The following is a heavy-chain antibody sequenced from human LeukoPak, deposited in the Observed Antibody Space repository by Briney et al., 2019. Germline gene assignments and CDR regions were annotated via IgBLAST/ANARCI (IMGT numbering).Heavy chain of an antibody. CDR3: ARDIGAFDY. CDR1: GFTFSSYN. CDR2: ISSGSSTI. D-gene: IGHD2-15*01. J-gene: IGHJ4*02. V-gene: IGHV3-48*02. Sequence: GGSLGLSCAASGFTFSSYNMNWIRQAPGKGLEWLSYISSGSSTISYADSVKGRFTVSRDNAKNALYLQMKSLRDEDTGVYYCARDIGAFDYWGGGTLVTVSS.